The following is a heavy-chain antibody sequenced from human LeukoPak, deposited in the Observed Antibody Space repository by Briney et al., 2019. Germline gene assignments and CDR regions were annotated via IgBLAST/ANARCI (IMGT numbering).Heavy chain of an antibody. J-gene: IGHJ5*02. V-gene: IGHV1-18*01. D-gene: IGHD2-2*01. CDR2: ISAYNGNT. Sequence: ASVKVSCKASGYTFTSYGITWVRQAPGQGLEWMGWISAYNGNTSYAQKLQGRVTMTTDTSTSTAYMELRSLRSDDTAVYYCARMLPDCSSTSCYRPGFDPWGQGTLVTVSS. CDR3: ARMLPDCSSTSCYRPGFDP. CDR1: GYTFTSYG.